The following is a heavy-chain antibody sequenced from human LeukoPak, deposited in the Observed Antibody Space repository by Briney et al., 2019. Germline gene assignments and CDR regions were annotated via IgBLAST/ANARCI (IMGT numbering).Heavy chain of an antibody. CDR2: IYYSGST. Sequence: SETLSLTCTVSGGSISSYYWGWTRQPPGKGLEWIGSIYYSGSTYYNPSLKSRVTISVDTSKNQFSLRLSSVTATDTAVYYCARSTVVVAASGLWGQGTTVTVSS. V-gene: IGHV4-39*01. D-gene: IGHD2-15*01. CDR1: GGSISSYY. CDR3: ARSTVVVAASGL. J-gene: IGHJ6*02.